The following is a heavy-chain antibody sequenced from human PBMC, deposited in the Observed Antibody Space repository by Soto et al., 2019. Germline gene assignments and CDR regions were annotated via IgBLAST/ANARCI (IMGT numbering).Heavy chain of an antibody. Sequence: QVQLVQSGAEVKKPESSVKVSCKASGGTFSTYTITWVRQAPGQGLEWMGRIIPIIGIINYAQKVQGRVTIIADKFTGTAYMELTGLRSDDTAVYYCAGDPDSHYNDSHASSYPWGQGTLVTVSS. V-gene: IGHV1-69*08. CDR2: IIPIIGII. CDR3: AGDPDSHYNDSHASSYP. D-gene: IGHD4-4*01. J-gene: IGHJ5*02. CDR1: GGTFSTYT.